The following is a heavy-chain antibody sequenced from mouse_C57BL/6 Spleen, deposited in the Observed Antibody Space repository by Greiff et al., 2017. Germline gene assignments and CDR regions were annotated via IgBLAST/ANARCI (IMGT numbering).Heavy chain of an antibody. V-gene: IGHV5-4*03. CDR3: ASLIYDGYYDYFDY. J-gene: IGHJ2*01. Sequence: EVKLVESGGGLVKPGGSLKLSCAASGFTFSSYAMSWVRQTPEKRLEWVATISDGGSYTYYPDNVKGRFTISRDNAKNNLYLQMSHLKSEDTAMYYCASLIYDGYYDYFDYWGQGTTLTVSS. D-gene: IGHD2-3*01. CDR2: ISDGGSYT. CDR1: GFTFSSYA.